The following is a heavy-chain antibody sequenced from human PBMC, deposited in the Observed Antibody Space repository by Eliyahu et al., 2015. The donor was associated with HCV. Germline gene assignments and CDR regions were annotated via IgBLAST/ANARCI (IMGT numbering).Heavy chain of an antibody. J-gene: IGHJ5*02. V-gene: IGHV4-59*01. CDR2: XHYSGST. Sequence: QVQLQESGPGLVKPSETLSLTCTVSGGSITTXYWSWIRXPPGKGLEWIGYXHYSGSTNYNPSLNSRVTISVDTSKNQFSLNLTSVTAADTAMYYCASGGGGIAVTGTGGWFDPWGQGTLVTVSS. CDR1: GGSITTXY. CDR3: ASGGGGIAVTGTGGWFDP. D-gene: IGHD6-19*01.